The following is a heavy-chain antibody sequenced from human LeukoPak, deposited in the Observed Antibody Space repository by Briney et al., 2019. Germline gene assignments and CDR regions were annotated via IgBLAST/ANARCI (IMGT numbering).Heavy chain of an antibody. V-gene: IGHV3-66*02. Sequence: GGSLRLSCAASGFTVSSNYMSWVRQAPGKGLEWVSVIYSGGSTYYADSVKGRSTISRDNSKNTLYLQMNSLRAEDTAVYYCARDGDFWSGYYKFDYWGQGTLVTVSS. CDR1: GFTVSSNY. J-gene: IGHJ4*02. CDR3: ARDGDFWSGYYKFDY. CDR2: IYSGGST. D-gene: IGHD3-3*01.